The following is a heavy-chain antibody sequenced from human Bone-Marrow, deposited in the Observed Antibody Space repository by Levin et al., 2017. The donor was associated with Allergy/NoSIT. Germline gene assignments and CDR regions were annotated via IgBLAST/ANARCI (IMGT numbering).Heavy chain of an antibody. V-gene: IGHV3-7*04. CDR3: ARDAYSYANS. D-gene: IGHD5-12*01. CDR1: GLSFSSYW. CDR2: IKKDGRET. Sequence: GGSLRLSCVVSGLSFSSYWMSWVRQAPGKGLEWVANIKKDGRETNYVDSVKGRFTISRDNAKNSLYLQMNSLRAEDTAVYYCARDAYSYANSWGQGTLVTVSS. J-gene: IGHJ4*02.